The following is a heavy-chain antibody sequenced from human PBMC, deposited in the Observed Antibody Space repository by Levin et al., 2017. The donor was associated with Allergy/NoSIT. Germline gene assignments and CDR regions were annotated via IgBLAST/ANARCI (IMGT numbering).Heavy chain of an antibody. V-gene: IGHV4-59*08. J-gene: IGHJ5*02. CDR3: ARQRGQWPSFDP. CDR1: GGSISSYY. CDR2: IYYSGST. Sequence: SETLSLTCTVSGGSISSYYWSWIRQPPGKGLEWIGYIYYSGSTNYNPSLKSRVTISVDTSKNQFSLKLSSVTAADTAVYYCARQRGQWPSFDPWGQGTLVTVSP. D-gene: IGHD6-19*01.